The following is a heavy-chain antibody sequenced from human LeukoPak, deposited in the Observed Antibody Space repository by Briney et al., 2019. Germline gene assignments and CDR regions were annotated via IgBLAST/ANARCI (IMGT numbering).Heavy chain of an antibody. Sequence: GGSLRLSCAASGFTFSSYAMSWVRQAPGKGLEWVSAISGSGGSTYYADSVKGRFTISRDNSKNTLYLQMNSLRAEDTAVYYCAKDGSYYDFWSGYWWGQGTLVTVSS. CDR3: AKDGSYYDFWSGYW. CDR2: ISGSGGST. J-gene: IGHJ4*02. CDR1: GFTFSSYA. V-gene: IGHV3-23*01. D-gene: IGHD3-3*01.